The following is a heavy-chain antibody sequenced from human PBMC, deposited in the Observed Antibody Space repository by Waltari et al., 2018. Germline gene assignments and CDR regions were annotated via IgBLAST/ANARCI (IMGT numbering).Heavy chain of an antibody. CDR1: GFSLSTSGVG. J-gene: IGHJ5*02. V-gene: IGHV2-5*01. Sequence: QITLKESGPTLVKPTQTLTLTCTFSGFSLSTSGVGVGWIRQPPGKALEWLALIYWNDDKRYSPSLKRRLTITKETSKNQVGLTMTNMDPVDTATYDCAHYIAVAGPDPHEYNWFDPWGQGTLVTVSS. D-gene: IGHD6-19*01. CDR2: IYWNDDK. CDR3: AHYIAVAGPDPHEYNWFDP.